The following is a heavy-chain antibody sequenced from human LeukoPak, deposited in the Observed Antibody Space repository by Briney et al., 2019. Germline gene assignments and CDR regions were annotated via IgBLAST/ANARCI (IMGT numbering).Heavy chain of an antibody. CDR3: AHSWFTTINFDY. CDR2: IYWNDDK. Sequence: SGPTLVKPTQTLTRTCTFSGFSLSSSGVGVGWIRQPPGKALEWLALIYWNDDKRYSPSLKSRLTITKDTSKNQVVLTMTNMDPVDTATYYCAHSWFTTINFDYWGQGTLVTVSS. CDR1: GFSLSSSGVG. V-gene: IGHV2-5*01. D-gene: IGHD3-10*01. J-gene: IGHJ4*02.